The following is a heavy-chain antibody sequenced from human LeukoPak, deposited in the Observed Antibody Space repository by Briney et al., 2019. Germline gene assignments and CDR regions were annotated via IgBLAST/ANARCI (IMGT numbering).Heavy chain of an antibody. CDR3: ARDPNFDY. J-gene: IGHJ4*02. CDR1: GITLSNYG. Sequence: GGSLRLSCAVSGITLSNYGMSWVRQAPGKGLEWVAGIGGSGGRTNYADSVKGRFTISRDNPKNTLYLQMNSLRAEDTAVYYCARDPNFDYWGQGTLVTVSS. CDR2: IGGSGGRT. V-gene: IGHV3-23*01.